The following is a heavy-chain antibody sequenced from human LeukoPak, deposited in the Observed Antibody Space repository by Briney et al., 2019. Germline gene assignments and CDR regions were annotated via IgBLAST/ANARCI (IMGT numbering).Heavy chain of an antibody. Sequence: SGTLSLTCAVSGGSISSSNWWSWVRQPPGKGLEWIGEIYHSGSTNYNPSLKSRVTISVDKSKNQFSLKLSSVTAADTAVYYCARDGGGDYYYYYGMDVWGQGTTVTVSS. D-gene: IGHD3-16*01. CDR3: ARDGGGDYYYYYGMDV. CDR1: GGSISSSNW. J-gene: IGHJ6*02. V-gene: IGHV4-4*02. CDR2: IYHSGST.